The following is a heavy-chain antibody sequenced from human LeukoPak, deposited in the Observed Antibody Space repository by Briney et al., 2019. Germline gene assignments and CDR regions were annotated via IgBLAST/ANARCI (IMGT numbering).Heavy chain of an antibody. J-gene: IGHJ4*02. CDR1: GYTFTSYG. D-gene: IGHD5-18*01. V-gene: IGHV1-18*01. Sequence: GASVKVSCKASGYTFTSYGISWVRQAPGQGLEWMGWISAYNGNTNYAQKLQGRVTMTTDTSTSTAYMELRSLRSDDTAVYYCARGLFIEAYSYGNDYWGQGTLVTVSS. CDR2: ISAYNGNT. CDR3: ARGLFIEAYSYGNDY.